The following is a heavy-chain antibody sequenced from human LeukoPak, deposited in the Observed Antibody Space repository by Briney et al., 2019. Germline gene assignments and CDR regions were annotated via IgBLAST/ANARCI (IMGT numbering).Heavy chain of an antibody. J-gene: IGHJ1*01. CDR1: GFTFSSYE. V-gene: IGHV3-48*03. CDR3: AKEDYGGNPSQH. D-gene: IGHD4-23*01. Sequence: GGSLRLSCAASGFTFSSYEMNWVRQGPGKGLEWISYITTTDTTKYYTDSVKGRFTISRDNAKNSLYLQMNSLRAEDTAVYYCAKEDYGGNPSQHWGQGTLVTVSS. CDR2: ITTTDTTK.